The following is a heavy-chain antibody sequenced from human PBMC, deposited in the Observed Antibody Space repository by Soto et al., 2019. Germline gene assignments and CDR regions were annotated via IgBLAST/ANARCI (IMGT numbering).Heavy chain of an antibody. D-gene: IGHD3-22*01. J-gene: IGHJ6*02. Sequence: QVQLVQSGAEVKKPGSSVKVSCKISGGTFSRYSISWVRQAPGQGLEWMGGIVPIFGTRNYAQKFQDRVTITTDESATTAHMALSNLRSEDTAVYYCARPYEGGYSSNHHYYSALDVWGQGTAVTVSS. CDR3: ARPYEGGYSSNHHYYSALDV. CDR2: IVPIFGTR. V-gene: IGHV1-69*01. CDR1: GGTFSRYS.